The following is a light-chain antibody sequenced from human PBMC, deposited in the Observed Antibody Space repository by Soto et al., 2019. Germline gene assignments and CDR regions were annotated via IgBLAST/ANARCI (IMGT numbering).Light chain of an antibody. Sequence: QSALTQPASVSGSPGQSITISCTGTSSDVGSYNLVSWYQQHTGKAPKLMIYEGSKRPSGVSNRFSGSTSGNTSSLTISGLQAEDEADYYCCSYAGSVVFGGGTKLTVL. CDR2: EGS. V-gene: IGLV2-23*01. CDR3: CSYAGSVV. J-gene: IGLJ2*01. CDR1: SSDVGSYNL.